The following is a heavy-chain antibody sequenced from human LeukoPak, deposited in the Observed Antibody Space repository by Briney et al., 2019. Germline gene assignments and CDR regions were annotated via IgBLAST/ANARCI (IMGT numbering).Heavy chain of an antibody. CDR1: GFTFSSYG. CDR3: AKDPLLDSRHH. V-gene: IGHV3-33*06. Sequence: GGSLRLSCAASGFTFSSYGMHWARQAPGKGLEWVAVIWYDGSNKYYADSVKGRFIISRDNTKNTLYLQMNSLRAEDTAVYYCAKDPLLDSRHHWGQGTLVTVSS. CDR2: IWYDGSNK. D-gene: IGHD6-13*01. J-gene: IGHJ5*02.